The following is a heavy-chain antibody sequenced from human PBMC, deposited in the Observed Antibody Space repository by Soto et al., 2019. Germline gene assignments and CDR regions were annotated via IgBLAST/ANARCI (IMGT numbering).Heavy chain of an antibody. D-gene: IGHD1-26*01. CDR1: GGTFSSYA. Sequence: SVKVSCKASGGTFSSYAISWVRQAPGQGLEWMGGIIPIFGTANYAQKFQGRVTITADKSTSIAYMELSSLRSEDTAVYYCARVSGSYFQYYYYGMDVWGQGTTVTVSS. V-gene: IGHV1-69*06. CDR3: ARVSGSYFQYYYYGMDV. CDR2: IIPIFGTA. J-gene: IGHJ6*02.